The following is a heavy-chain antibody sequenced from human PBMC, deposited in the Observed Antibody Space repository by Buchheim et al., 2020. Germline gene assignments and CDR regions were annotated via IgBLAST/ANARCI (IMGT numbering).Heavy chain of an antibody. CDR1: GGSFSGYY. Sequence: QVQLQQWGAGLLKPSETLSLTCAVYGGSFSGYYWSWIRQPPGKGLEWIGEINHSGSTNYNPSLKSRVTISVDTSNNTFSLKLSSVTAVDTAVYYCATKYYDILTGYYNFSYWGQGTLVAVSS. V-gene: IGHV4-34*01. D-gene: IGHD3-9*01. CDR2: INHSGST. CDR3: ATKYYDILTGYYNFSY. J-gene: IGHJ4*02.